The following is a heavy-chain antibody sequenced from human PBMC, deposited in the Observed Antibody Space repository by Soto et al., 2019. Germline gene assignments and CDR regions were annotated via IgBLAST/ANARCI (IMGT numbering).Heavy chain of an antibody. CDR1: GGTFSSYG. D-gene: IGHD3-10*01. J-gene: IGHJ4*02. CDR3: ARDGEFLGWGY. V-gene: IGHV1-69*12. Sequence: QVQLVHSGAEVKKPGSSVKVSCKASGGTFSSYGISWVRQAPGQGLEWMGGIIPIFGTATYAQRFQGRVTITADESTSTVYMELSSLRSEDTAMYYCARDGEFLGWGYWGQGTLVTVSS. CDR2: IIPIFGTA.